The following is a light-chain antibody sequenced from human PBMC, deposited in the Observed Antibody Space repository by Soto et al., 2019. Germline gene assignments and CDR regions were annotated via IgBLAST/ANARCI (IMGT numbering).Light chain of an antibody. J-gene: IGKJ1*01. CDR1: QSVRSY. V-gene: IGKV3-20*01. CDR2: DAS. Sequence: IVLTQSPATRSLSAGERATLSCRASQSVRSYLAWYQQKPGQAPRLLIYDASNRATGIPARFSGSGSGTDFTLTISRLDPEDFAVDYCQQYGSSPTFGQGTKVDIK. CDR3: QQYGSSPT.